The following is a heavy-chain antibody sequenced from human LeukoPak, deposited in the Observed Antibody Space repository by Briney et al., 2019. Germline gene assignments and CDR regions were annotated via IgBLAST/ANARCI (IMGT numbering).Heavy chain of an antibody. CDR3: AKPTRGSGGSFLIDY. CDR2: IWYDGSYK. J-gene: IGHJ4*02. D-gene: IGHD2-15*01. V-gene: IGHV3-33*03. CDR1: GFSFSDYG. Sequence: PGGSLRLSCEASGFSFSDYGMHWVRQAPGKGLGRVAIIWYDGSYKYYADSVKGRFTVSRDNSKNTLYLQMNSLRAEDTAMYYCAKPTRGSGGSFLIDYWGQGTLVTVSS.